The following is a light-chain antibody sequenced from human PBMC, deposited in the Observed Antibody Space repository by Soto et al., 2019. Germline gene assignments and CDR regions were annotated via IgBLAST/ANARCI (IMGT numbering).Light chain of an antibody. CDR3: SSYTSSITYV. J-gene: IGLJ1*01. CDR2: EVS. CDR1: SSDVGGYNY. Sequence: QSVLTQPASVSGSPGQSITISCTGTSSDVGGYNYVSWYQQHPGKAPKLMIYEVSNRPSGVSNRFSGSKSGNTASLTISGLQAEDEADYYGSSYTSSITYVFGPGTKVTVL. V-gene: IGLV2-14*01.